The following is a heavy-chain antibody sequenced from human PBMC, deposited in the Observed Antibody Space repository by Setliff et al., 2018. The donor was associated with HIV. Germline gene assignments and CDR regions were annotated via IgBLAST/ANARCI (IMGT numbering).Heavy chain of an antibody. D-gene: IGHD1-7*01. J-gene: IGHJ6*03. CDR3: ARQGNYVFYYYMDV. CDR1: GYTFTTYA. Sequence: ASVKVSCKASGYTFTTYAMNWARQAPGQGLQWMGWINTNTGNPTYAQGFTGRFVFSLDTSVSTAYLQISSLKADDTAVYYCARQGNYVFYYYMDVWGKGTTVTVS. CDR2: INTNTGNP. V-gene: IGHV7-4-1*02.